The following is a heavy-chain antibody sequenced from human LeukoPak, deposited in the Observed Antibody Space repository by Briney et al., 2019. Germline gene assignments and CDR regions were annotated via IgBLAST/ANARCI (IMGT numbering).Heavy chain of an antibody. CDR2: INPGYGNT. CDR1: GYTFTRYA. D-gene: IGHD5-24*01. V-gene: IGHV1-3*01. CDR3: VRDDGNTWLFDS. Sequence: ASVKVSCKASGYTFTRYAMHWVRQAPGQRPEWMEWINPGYGNTEYSRKFQGRVTITSDTSAITAYMELSSLTSEDTALYYCVRDDGNTWLFDSWGQGTLVTVSS. J-gene: IGHJ4*02.